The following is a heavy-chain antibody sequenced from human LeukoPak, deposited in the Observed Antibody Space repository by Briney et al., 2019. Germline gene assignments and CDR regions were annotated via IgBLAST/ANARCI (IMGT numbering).Heavy chain of an antibody. CDR3: ARDLGFWSGPDY. Sequence: SETLSLTCTVSGGSISRYYWNWIRQSPGKGLEWIGYIDYSGSTNYNPSLKSRVTMSVDTSKNQFSLRLSSVTAADTAVYYCARDLGFWSGPDYWGQGTLVTVSS. CDR2: IDYSGST. CDR1: GGSISRYY. J-gene: IGHJ4*02. D-gene: IGHD3-3*01. V-gene: IGHV4-59*12.